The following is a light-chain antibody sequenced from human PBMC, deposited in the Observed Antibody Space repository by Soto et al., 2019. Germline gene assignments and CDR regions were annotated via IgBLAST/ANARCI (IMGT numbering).Light chain of an antibody. CDR2: EVS. CDR1: SRDVGGYNY. J-gene: IGLJ3*02. CDR3: SSYTSSNTWV. V-gene: IGLV2-14*01. Sequence: QSALTQPASVSGSPGQSITISCTGPSRDVGGYNYVSWYQQHPGKAPKLMIYEVSNRPSGVSNRFSGSKSGNTASLTISGLQAEDEADYYCSSYTSSNTWVFGGGTKLTVL.